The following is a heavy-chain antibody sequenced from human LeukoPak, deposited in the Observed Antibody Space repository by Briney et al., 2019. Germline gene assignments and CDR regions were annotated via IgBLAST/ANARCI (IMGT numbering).Heavy chain of an antibody. J-gene: IGHJ6*02. CDR2: ISGSGGST. CDR1: GFTVSSNY. V-gene: IGHV3-23*01. D-gene: IGHD3-3*01. Sequence: TGGSLRLSCAASGFTVSSNYMSWVRQAPGKGLEWVSAISGSGGSTYYADSVKGRFTISRDNSKNTLYLQMNSLRAEDTAVYYCAKDRYDFWSGYAPSYYYYGMDVWGQGTTVTVSS. CDR3: AKDRYDFWSGYAPSYYYYGMDV.